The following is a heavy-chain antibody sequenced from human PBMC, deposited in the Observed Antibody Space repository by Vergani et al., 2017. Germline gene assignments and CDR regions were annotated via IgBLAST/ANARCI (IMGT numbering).Heavy chain of an antibody. CDR1: GYTFTSYY. CDR2: IIPIFGTA. J-gene: IGHJ3*02. V-gene: IGHV1-69*18. D-gene: IGHD3-3*01. CDR3: ASPRFWSGGAFDI. Sequence: QVQLVQSGAEVKKPGASVKVSCKASGYTFTSYYMHWVRQAPGQGLEWMGRIIPIFGTANYAQKFQGRVTITADESTSTAYMELSSLGSEETAVYYCASPRFWSGGAFDIWGQGTMVTVSS.